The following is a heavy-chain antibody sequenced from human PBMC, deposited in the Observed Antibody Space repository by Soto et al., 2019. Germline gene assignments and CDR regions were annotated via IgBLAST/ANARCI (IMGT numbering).Heavy chain of an antibody. CDR1: GGTLRSHA. J-gene: IGHJ6*02. Sequence: QVQLVQSGAEVKKPGSSVRVSCKASGGTLRSHAINWVRQAHGQGLEWMGGITPIFGSLNYAQKFQGRVTITADESSITAYMELSSLRSEDTAVYYCAGTVEIPYYQEMDVWGHGPTVTVSS. CDR3: AGTVEIPYYQEMDV. CDR2: ITPIFGSL. D-gene: IGHD3-22*01. V-gene: IGHV1-69*01.